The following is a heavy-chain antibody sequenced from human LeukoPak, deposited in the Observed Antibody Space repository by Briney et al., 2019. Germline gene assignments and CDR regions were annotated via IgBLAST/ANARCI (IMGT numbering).Heavy chain of an antibody. CDR2: VYSGGNT. D-gene: IGHD3/OR15-3a*01. CDR1: GFTVSSND. Sequence: GGSLRLSCAASGFTVSSNDMSWVRQAPGKGLEWVSVVYSGGNTLYADSVKGRFTISRDNSKNTLYLQMNSLRADDTAVYYCARGDDFSGDYWGQGTLVTVSS. CDR3: ARGDDFSGDY. J-gene: IGHJ4*02. V-gene: IGHV3-66*02.